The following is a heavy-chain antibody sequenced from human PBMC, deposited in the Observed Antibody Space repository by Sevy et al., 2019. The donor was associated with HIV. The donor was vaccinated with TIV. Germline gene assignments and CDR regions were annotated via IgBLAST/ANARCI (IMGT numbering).Heavy chain of an antibody. CDR1: GGSISSGNYY. J-gene: IGHJ3*02. D-gene: IGHD5-18*01. CDR2: IYTSEST. CDR3: ARVGGYSYGYSAFDI. V-gene: IGHV4-61*02. Sequence: SETLSLTCTVSGGSISSGNYYWSWIRQPAGKGLEWIGRIYTSESTNYNPSLKSRVTISVDTSKNQFSLKRSSVTAADTAVYYCARVGGYSYGYSAFDIWGQGTMVTVSS.